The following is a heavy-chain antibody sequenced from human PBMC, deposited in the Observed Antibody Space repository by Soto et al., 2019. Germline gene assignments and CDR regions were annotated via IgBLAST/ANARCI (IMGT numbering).Heavy chain of an antibody. D-gene: IGHD3-9*01. CDR3: AKAGIVLRYFDWLLPYFDY. CDR2: ISGGGGST. Sequence: GGSLRLSCAASGFTFDSHWMHWVRQGPGKELVWVSRISGGGGSTYYADSVKGRFTISRDNSKNTLYLQMNSLRAEDTAVYYCAKAGIVLRYFDWLLPYFDYWGQGTLVTVSS. V-gene: IGHV3-23*01. CDR1: GFTFDSHW. J-gene: IGHJ4*02.